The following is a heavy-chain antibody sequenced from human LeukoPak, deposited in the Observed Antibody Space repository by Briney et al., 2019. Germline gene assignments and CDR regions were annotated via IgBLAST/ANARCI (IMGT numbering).Heavy chain of an antibody. V-gene: IGHV1-69*10. CDR2: IINILDTA. Sequence: GASVKVSCKASGYTFNKFAMNWVRQVPGQGLEWMGGIINILDTATYAQKFQGRVTMTADKSTSTAYMELRSLRSEDMAVYYCARVRGGYMDVWGKGTTVTVSS. CDR3: ARVRGGYMDV. J-gene: IGHJ6*03. CDR1: GYTFNKFA.